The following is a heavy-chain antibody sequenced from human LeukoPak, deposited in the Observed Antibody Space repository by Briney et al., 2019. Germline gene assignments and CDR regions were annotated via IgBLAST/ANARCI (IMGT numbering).Heavy chain of an antibody. CDR3: ARENGFDY. CDR2: IDQDGREK. D-gene: IGHD2-8*01. V-gene: IGHV3-7*01. J-gene: IGHJ4*02. CDR1: GVTFSRYW. Sequence: GGSLRLSCAASGVTFSRYWMSWVRQAPGKGLEWVANIDQDGREKYYVDSVKGRFTISRDNAKNSLYLQMNSLRAEDTAVYYCARENGFDYWGQGTLVTVS.